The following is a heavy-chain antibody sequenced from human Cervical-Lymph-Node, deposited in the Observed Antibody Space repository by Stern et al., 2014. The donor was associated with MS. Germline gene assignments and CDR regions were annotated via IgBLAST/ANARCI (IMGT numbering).Heavy chain of an antibody. CDR3: ARDIGPSAAGSLGRIDP. D-gene: IGHD6-13*01. CDR1: GYTFTNYG. CDR2: ISPYNGNT. V-gene: IGHV1-18*01. Sequence: QVQLVQSGAEVKKPGASVKVSCKPSGYTFTNYGITWVRQAPGQGLEWMGWISPYNGNTNYAQNLQGRVTMTTDTPTSTAYMELRSLRSDDTAVYYCARDIGPSAAGSLGRIDPWGQGTLVTVSS. J-gene: IGHJ5*02.